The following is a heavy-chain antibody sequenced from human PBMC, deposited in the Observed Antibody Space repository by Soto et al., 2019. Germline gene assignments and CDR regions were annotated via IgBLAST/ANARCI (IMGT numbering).Heavy chain of an antibody. CDR2: IYYGGNT. CDR1: GGSISSGSYY. CDR3: ATDFGSGSYYPDY. Sequence: QVQLQESGPGLVKPSQTLSLTCTVSGGSISSGSYYWSWIRQHPGKGLEWIGYIYYGGNTYYNPSLKGRVSISFDTSKNQFSLKVNSVTAADTAVYYCATDFGSGSYYPDYWGQGTLVTVSS. V-gene: IGHV4-31*03. J-gene: IGHJ4*02. D-gene: IGHD3-10*01.